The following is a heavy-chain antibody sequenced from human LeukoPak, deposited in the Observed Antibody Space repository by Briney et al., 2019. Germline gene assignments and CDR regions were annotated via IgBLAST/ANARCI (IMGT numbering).Heavy chain of an antibody. CDR1: GFTFSSHG. D-gene: IGHD6-13*01. V-gene: IGHV3-30*18. CDR3: AKNEPLAAAWGWFDP. Sequence: GGSLRLSCVVSGFTFSSHGMHWVRQAPGKGLEWVAVISYDGSNKYYADSVKGRFTISRDNSKNTLYLQMNSLRAEDTAAYYCAKNEPLAAAWGWFDPWGQGTLVTVSS. J-gene: IGHJ5*02. CDR2: ISYDGSNK.